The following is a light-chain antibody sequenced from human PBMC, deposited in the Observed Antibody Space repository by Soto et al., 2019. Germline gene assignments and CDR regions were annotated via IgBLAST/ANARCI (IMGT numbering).Light chain of an antibody. J-gene: IGKJ1*01. V-gene: IGKV3-20*01. CDR3: QQYGSSSWT. CDR2: GAS. Sequence: EIVLTQSPGTLSLSPGARATLSCRASQSVSSSYLAWYQQKPGQAPRPLIYGASSRAIGIPDRFSGSGSGTDFTLTISRLEPEDFAVYYCQQYGSSSWTVGQGTKVEIK. CDR1: QSVSSSY.